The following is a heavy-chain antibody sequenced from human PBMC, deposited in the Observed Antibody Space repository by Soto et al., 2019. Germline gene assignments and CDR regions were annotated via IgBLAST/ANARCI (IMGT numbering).Heavy chain of an antibody. D-gene: IGHD3-16*01. V-gene: IGHV1-18*01. CDR1: GYIFVNYG. CDR2: ISPYTGNT. J-gene: IGHJ6*02. CDR3: VMVDNYVTPTPQDV. Sequence: QLVQSGDEVKKPGASVKVSCKASGYIFVNYGIAWVRQAPGQGLEWMGWISPYTGNTHSASKVQGRLTMTTDTSTSTAYMDLGSLTSDDTAVYYCVMVDNYVTPTPQDVWGQGTTVTVSS.